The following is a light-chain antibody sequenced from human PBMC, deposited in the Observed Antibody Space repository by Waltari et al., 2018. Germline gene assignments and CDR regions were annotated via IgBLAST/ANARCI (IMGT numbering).Light chain of an antibody. Sequence: QLVLTQSPSASASLGASVKLTCTLTGEYSAYAIAWHQQQPEKGPRYLMNVNRDGSHDKADGIRERFSGSSAGAERYLIISRLQSDDEADYFCQTWGMNIQVFGGGTRLTVL. CDR1: GEYSAYA. CDR3: QTWGMNIQV. V-gene: IGLV4-69*01. J-gene: IGLJ3*02. CDR2: VNRDGSH.